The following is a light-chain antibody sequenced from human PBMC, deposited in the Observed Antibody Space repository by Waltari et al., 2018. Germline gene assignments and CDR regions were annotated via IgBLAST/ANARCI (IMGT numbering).Light chain of an antibody. CDR3: SSYAGSNNLV. Sequence: QSALTQTPSASGSPGQSVTISCTGTNSDVGGYSYVSWYQHHPGTAPKLLIYEVSERRSGVPDRFSGLKSGNTAALTVSGLQAEDEADYYCSSYAGSNNLVFGGGTKLTVL. CDR2: EVS. V-gene: IGLV2-8*01. CDR1: NSDVGGYSY. J-gene: IGLJ3*02.